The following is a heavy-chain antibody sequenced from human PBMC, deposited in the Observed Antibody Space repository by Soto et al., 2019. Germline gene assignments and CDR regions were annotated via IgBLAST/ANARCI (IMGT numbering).Heavy chain of an antibody. V-gene: IGHV3-23*01. CDR1: GIPFGSRA. Sequence: EVQLLESGGDLVQPGGSLRLSCVASGIPFGSRAMSWVRQAPGEGLEWVSTITDTGGDTKYADSVRGRFTMSRDNSKKTLYLQMNSLRVEDSALYYCAKVSGIAVAGTSEYFQHWGQGTLVTVSS. CDR2: ITDTGGDT. D-gene: IGHD6-19*01. CDR3: AKVSGIAVAGTSEYFQH. J-gene: IGHJ1*01.